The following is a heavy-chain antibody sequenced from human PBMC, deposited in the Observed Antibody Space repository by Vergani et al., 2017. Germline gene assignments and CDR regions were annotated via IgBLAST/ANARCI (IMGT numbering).Heavy chain of an antibody. Sequence: QVQLQESGPGLVKPSQTLSLTCTVSGGSISSGCYYWSWIRQPAGKGLEWIGRIYTSGSTNYNPSLKSRVTMSVDTSQNQFSLKLSSVTAADTAVYYCARGLRSSTSQRYFDYWGQGTLVTVSS. V-gene: IGHV4-61*02. CDR2: IYTSGST. D-gene: IGHD2-2*01. J-gene: IGHJ4*02. CDR3: ARGLRSSTSQRYFDY. CDR1: GGSISSGCYY.